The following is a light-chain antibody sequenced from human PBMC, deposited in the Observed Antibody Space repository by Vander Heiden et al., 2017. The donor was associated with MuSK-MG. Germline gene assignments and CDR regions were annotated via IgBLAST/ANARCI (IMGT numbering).Light chain of an antibody. CDR2: SNN. Sequence: QSGRTQPPSASGTPGQRGTIPCSGSSSIVGSNNVNCYHQLAGTAPNLLIYSNNQRPSGVPARFSGSKSGTSAAMATSGLQAEEEADYYCAAGDASRNGLVFGGGTKLTVL. V-gene: IGLV1-44*01. CDR1: SSIVGSNN. J-gene: IGLJ3*02. CDR3: AAGDASRNGLV.